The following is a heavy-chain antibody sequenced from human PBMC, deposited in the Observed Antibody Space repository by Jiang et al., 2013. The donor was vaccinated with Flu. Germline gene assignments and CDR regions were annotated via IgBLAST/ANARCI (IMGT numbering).Heavy chain of an antibody. CDR1: GGSFSGYY. CDR2: INHSGST. D-gene: IGHD4-17*01. V-gene: IGHV4-34*01. J-gene: IGHJ4*02. CDR3: ARGYYGDYIL. Sequence: LLKPSETLSLTCAVYGGSFSGYYWSWIRQPPGKGLEWIGEINHSGSTNYNPSLKSRVTISVDTSKNQFSLKLSSVTAADTAVYYCARGYYGDYILWGQGTLVHRLL.